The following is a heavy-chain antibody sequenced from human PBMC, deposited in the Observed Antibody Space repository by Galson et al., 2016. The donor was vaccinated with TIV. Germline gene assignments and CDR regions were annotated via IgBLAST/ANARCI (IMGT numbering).Heavy chain of an antibody. Sequence: SLRLSCAASGFIFSNAWMSWVRQAPGKGLEWVGRIKSNFDGGTTDYAAPVKGRFTISRHDSKNTLFLQMNRLKTEDTAVYYCTTELGYCSGGYCYYFDYWGQGTLVT. CDR2: IKSNFDGGTT. CDR3: TTELGYCSGGYCYYFDY. J-gene: IGHJ4*02. CDR1: GFIFSNAW. D-gene: IGHD2-15*01. V-gene: IGHV3-15*01.